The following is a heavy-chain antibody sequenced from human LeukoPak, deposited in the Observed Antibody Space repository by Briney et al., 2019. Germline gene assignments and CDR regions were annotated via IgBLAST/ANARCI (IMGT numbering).Heavy chain of an antibody. CDR3: ARQGIVGAKRGGWFDY. J-gene: IGHJ4*02. CDR1: GFTFSSYG. Sequence: GRSLTLSCAASGFTFSSYGMHWVRQPPGKGLGWEAVIWYDGSNENYADSVKGRFTISRDNSKKTMYLQMNSLRAEDTVVYYCARQGIVGAKRGGWFDYWGQGTLVTVSS. V-gene: IGHV3-33*01. CDR2: IWYDGSNE. D-gene: IGHD1-26*01.